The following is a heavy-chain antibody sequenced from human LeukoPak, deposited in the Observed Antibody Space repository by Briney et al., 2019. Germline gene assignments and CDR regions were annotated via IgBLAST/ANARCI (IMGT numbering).Heavy chain of an antibody. CDR3: ASSVYFGIAARPPGAIDY. CDR2: IYTSGST. Sequence: SETLSLTCTVSGGSISSDSYYWSWIRQPAGKGLEWIGRIYTSGSTNYNPSLKSRVTISVDTSKNQFSLKLSSVTAADTAVYYCASSVYFGIAARPPGAIDYWGQGTLVTVSS. CDR1: GGSISSDSYY. J-gene: IGHJ4*02. D-gene: IGHD6-6*01. V-gene: IGHV4-61*02.